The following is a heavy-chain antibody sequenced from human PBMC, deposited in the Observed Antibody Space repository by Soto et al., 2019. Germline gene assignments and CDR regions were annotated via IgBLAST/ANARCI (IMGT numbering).Heavy chain of an antibody. Sequence: PGGSLRLSCAASGFTFSNAWMSWVRQDPGKGLEWVGRIKSKVDSATTDYTAPVKGRFSISRDDSRNTLYLQMNSLKIEDTAVYYCTTDDPINRNWGQGTLVTVSS. CDR3: TTDDPINRN. CDR1: GFTFSNAW. CDR2: IKSKVDSATT. V-gene: IGHV3-15*01. J-gene: IGHJ4*02.